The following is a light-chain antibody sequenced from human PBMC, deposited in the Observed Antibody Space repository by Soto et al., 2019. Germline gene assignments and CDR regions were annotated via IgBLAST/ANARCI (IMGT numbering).Light chain of an antibody. Sequence: EIVLRQLSATLFLSQGERANLSCRASQSVSSYIAWYQQNPGQAPMLIIYYASNRATGIPARCRGSGSVTEFTLTISSLQSELFAVYYCQQYNSWPPTFGQGTKVDIK. V-gene: IGKV3-11*01. CDR2: YAS. CDR1: QSVSSY. CDR3: QQYNSWPPT. J-gene: IGKJ1*01.